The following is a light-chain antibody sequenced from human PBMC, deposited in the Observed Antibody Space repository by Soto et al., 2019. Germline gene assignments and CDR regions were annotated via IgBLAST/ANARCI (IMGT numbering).Light chain of an antibody. CDR2: DAS. V-gene: IGKV3-11*01. J-gene: IGKJ5*01. CDR1: QSVSSY. CDR3: QQRSNWPRIT. Sequence: EIVLTQSPATLSLSPGERATLSCRASQSVSSYLAWYQQKPGQGPRLLIYDASNRAAGTPARFSGSGSGKAFTRTLRSLEPEDFAVYCCQQRSNWPRITFGQGTRLEIK.